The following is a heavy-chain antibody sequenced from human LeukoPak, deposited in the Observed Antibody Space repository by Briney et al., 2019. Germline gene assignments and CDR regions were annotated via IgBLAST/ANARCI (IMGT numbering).Heavy chain of an antibody. D-gene: IGHD1-14*01. J-gene: IGHJ4*02. CDR3: AKRQRITLNFDY. Sequence: GASVKVSCKASGYTFISCLLSWVRQAPGQGLEWMGWINAYNGNTNYAQNLQGRVTMTTNTPTSTAYMELRSLRPDDTAVYYCAKRQRITLNFDYWGQGTLVTVSS. V-gene: IGHV1-18*01. CDR2: INAYNGNT. CDR1: GYTFISCL.